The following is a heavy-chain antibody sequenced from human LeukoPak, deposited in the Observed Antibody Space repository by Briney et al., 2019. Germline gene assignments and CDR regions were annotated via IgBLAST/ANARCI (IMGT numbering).Heavy chain of an antibody. V-gene: IGHV3-15*07. CDR1: GFSFSDAW. D-gene: IGHD2-15*01. Sequence: TGGSLRLSCAASGFSFSDAWMNWVSQAPGKGLEWVGHIRSKADGGTPDYIAPVKGRFTISRDDSKDTLYLQMNSLNTEDTAMYYCTTRSPARYCSDGACYSSADYWGQGTLVTVSS. CDR2: IRSKADGGTP. CDR3: TTRSPARYCSDGACYSSADY. J-gene: IGHJ4*02.